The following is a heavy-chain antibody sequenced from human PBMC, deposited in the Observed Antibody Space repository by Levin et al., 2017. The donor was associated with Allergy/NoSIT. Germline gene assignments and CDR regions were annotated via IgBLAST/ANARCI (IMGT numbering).Heavy chain of an antibody. D-gene: IGHD3-10*01. CDR2: INHSGST. V-gene: IGHV4-34*01. Sequence: SQTLSLTCAVYGGSFSGYYWSWIRQPPGKGLEWIGEINHSGSTNYNPSLKSRVTISVDTSKNQFSLKLSSVTAADTAVYYCARGLTPYYYGSGSYGTRLFYWGQGTLVTVSS. CDR3: ARGLTPYYYGSGSYGTRLFY. CDR1: GGSFSGYY. J-gene: IGHJ4*02.